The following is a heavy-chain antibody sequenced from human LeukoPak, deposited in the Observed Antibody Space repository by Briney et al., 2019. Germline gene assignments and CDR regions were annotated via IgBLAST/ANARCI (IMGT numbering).Heavy chain of an antibody. CDR2: ISGSGGST. CDR1: GFTFSSYA. CDR3: AKARYDSSGYYPIFDY. J-gene: IGHJ4*02. D-gene: IGHD3-22*01. Sequence: GGSLRLSCAASGFTFSSYALSWVRQAPGKGLEWVSAISGSGGSTYYADSVKGRFTISRDNSKNTLYLQMNSLRTEDTAVYYCAKARYDSSGYYPIFDYWGQGTLVTVSS. V-gene: IGHV3-23*01.